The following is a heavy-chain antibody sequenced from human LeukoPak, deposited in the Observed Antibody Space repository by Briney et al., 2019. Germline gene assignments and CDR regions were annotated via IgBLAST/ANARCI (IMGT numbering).Heavy chain of an antibody. D-gene: IGHD2-15*01. J-gene: IGHJ4*02. CDR1: GGSFSGYY. V-gene: IGHV4-34*01. CDR3: ARAGRIYEFDY. Sequence: SETLSLTCAVYGGSFSGYYWSWIRQPPGKGLEWIGEINHSGSTNYNPSLKSRVTISVDTSKNQFSLKLSSVTAADTAVYYCARAGRIYEFDYWGQGTLVTVSS. CDR2: INHSGST.